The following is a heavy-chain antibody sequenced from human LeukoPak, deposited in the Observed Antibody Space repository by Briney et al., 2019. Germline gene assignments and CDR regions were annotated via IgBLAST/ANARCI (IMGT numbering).Heavy chain of an antibody. CDR2: MNPNSGNT. Sequence: ASVKVSCKASGYTFTSYDINWVRQATGQGLEWMGWMNPNSGNTGYAQKFQGRVTMTRNTSISTAYMELGSLRSEDTAVYYCAGLRYFDRSYGMDVWGQGTTVTVSS. CDR3: AGLRYFDRSYGMDV. J-gene: IGHJ6*02. D-gene: IGHD3-9*01. CDR1: GYTFTSYD. V-gene: IGHV1-8*01.